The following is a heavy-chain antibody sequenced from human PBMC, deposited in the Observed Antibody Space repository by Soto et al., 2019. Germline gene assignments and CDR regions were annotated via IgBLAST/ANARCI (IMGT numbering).Heavy chain of an antibody. V-gene: IGHV3-74*01. CDR1: GFSIRKYW. Sequence: EVQLVESGGGLVQPGEALRLACAASGFSIRKYWMHWVRQAPGKGPVWVSYISGDGTTTDYARSVKGRFTISRDNAKNTLFLQMDSLRAEDTAIYFCAIQDCTNDVCLEAAVTVGGALEYWGRGAQVTVSS. D-gene: IGHD2-8*01. CDR2: ISGDGTTT. CDR3: AIQDCTNDVCLEAAVTVGGALEY. J-gene: IGHJ4*02.